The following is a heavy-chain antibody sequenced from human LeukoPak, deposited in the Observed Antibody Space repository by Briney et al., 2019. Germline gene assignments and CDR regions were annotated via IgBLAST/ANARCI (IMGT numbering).Heavy chain of an antibody. CDR1: GYTFTSYG. V-gene: IGHV1-18*01. J-gene: IGHJ4*02. CDR2: ISAYNGNT. Sequence: ASVKVSCKASGYTFTSYGISWVRQAPGQGLEWMGWISAYNGNTNYAQKLQGRVTMTTDTSTSTAYMELRSLRSDDTAVYHCARSTDCSSTSCNASPAGDYWGQGTLVTVSS. CDR3: ARSTDCSSTSCNASPAGDY. D-gene: IGHD2-2*01.